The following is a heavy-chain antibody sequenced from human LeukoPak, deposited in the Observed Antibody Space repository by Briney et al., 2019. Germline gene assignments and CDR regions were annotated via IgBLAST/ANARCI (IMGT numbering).Heavy chain of an antibody. CDR2: IIPILGIA. CDR1: GGTFSSYT. V-gene: IGHV1-69*02. J-gene: IGHJ6*03. Sequence: SVKVSCKASGGTFSSYTISWVRQAPGQGLEWMGRIIPILGIANYAQKFQGRVTITADKSTSTAYMELSSPRSEDTAVYYCARNVDYYYYMDVWGKGTTVTVSS. CDR3: ARNVDYYYYMDV.